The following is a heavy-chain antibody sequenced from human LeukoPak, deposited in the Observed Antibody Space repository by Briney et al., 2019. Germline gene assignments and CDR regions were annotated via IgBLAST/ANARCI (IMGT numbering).Heavy chain of an antibody. J-gene: IGHJ4*02. CDR1: VFTFGDYA. V-gene: IGHV3-49*04. D-gene: IGHD1/OR15-1a*01. Sequence: GWSLRLSCTASVFTFGDYAMSGVRGAPGTGQEGGVVIRSKAYGGTTEYAASVKGRFTISRDDSKSIAYLQMNSLKNEDTAVCYCTREGRGMEEPLDYWGQASMVTVSS. CDR2: IRSKAYGGTT. CDR3: TREGRGMEEPLDY.